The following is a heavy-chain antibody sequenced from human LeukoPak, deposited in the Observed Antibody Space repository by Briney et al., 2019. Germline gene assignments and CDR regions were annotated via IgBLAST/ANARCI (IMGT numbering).Heavy chain of an antibody. CDR1: GYTFTSYA. V-gene: IGHV1-3*01. D-gene: IGHD6-19*01. J-gene: IGHJ6*02. Sequence: GASVKVSCKASGYTFTSYAMHWVRQAPGQRLEWMGWINAGNGNTKYSQKFQGRVTITRDTSASTAYMELSSLRSEDTAVYYCARDLERIAVAGTGLYYYGMDVWGQGTTVTVSS. CDR3: ARDLERIAVAGTGLYYYGMDV. CDR2: INAGNGNT.